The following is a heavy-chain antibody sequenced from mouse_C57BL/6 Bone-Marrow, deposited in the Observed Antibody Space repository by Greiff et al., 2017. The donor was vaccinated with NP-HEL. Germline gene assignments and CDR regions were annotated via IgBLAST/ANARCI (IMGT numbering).Heavy chain of an antibody. D-gene: IGHD1-1*01. J-gene: IGHJ4*01. CDR2: ISNGGGST. V-gene: IGHV5-12*01. CDR3: ARLITTVVATRDYAMDY. CDR1: GFTFSSYA. Sequence: DVHLVESGEGLVKPGGSLKLSCAASGFTFSSYAMSWVRQTPEKRLEWVAYISNGGGSTYYPDTVKGRFTISRDNAKNTLYLQMSRLKSEDTAMYYCARLITTVVATRDYAMDYWGQGTSVTVSS.